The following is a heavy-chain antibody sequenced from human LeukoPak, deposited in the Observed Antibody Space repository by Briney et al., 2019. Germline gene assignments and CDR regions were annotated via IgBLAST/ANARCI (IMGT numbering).Heavy chain of an antibody. J-gene: IGHJ4*02. CDR3: ERFIGGDYYGRLDY. CDR2: IWYDGSKE. V-gene: IGHV3-33*01. CDR1: GFTFSRHG. D-gene: IGHD2-21*02. Sequence: PGGSLRLSCAASGFTFSRHGMHWVRQAPGKGLEWVALIWYDGSKEYYADSVKGRFTISRDNSKNTLFLQMNSLSAEDTAVYFCERFIGGDYYGRLDYWGQGTLVTVSS.